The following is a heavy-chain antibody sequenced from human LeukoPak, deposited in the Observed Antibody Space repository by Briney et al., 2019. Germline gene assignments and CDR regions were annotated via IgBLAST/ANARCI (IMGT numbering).Heavy chain of an antibody. CDR1: GSSISSGGYY. CDR2: IYYSGST. CDR3: ARFRPANAYGSGSYSEGDAFDI. J-gene: IGHJ3*02. Sequence: SETLSLTCTVSGSSISSGGYYWSWIRQPPGKGLEWIGYIYYSGSTYYNPSLKSRVTISVDTSKNQFSLKLSSVTAADTAVYYCARFRPANAYGSGSYSEGDAFDIWGQGTMVTVSS. D-gene: IGHD3-10*01. V-gene: IGHV4-31*03.